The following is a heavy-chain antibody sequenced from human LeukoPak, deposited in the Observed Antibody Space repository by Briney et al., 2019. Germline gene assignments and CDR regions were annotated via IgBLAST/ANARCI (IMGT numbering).Heavy chain of an antibody. J-gene: IGHJ6*04. CDR1: GFTFSAYN. D-gene: IGHD3-10*02. CDR2: ITTSSSYM. V-gene: IGHV3-21*01. CDR3: AELGITMIGGV. Sequence: GGSLRLSCAASGFTFSAYNMNWVRRTPGKGLEWVSSITTSSSYMFYADSVRGRFTISRDNAENSLYLQMNSLRDEDTTVYYCAELGITMIGGVWGKGTTVTISS.